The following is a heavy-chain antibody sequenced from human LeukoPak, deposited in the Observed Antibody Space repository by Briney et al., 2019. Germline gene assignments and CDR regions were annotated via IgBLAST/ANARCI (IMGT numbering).Heavy chain of an antibody. CDR3: ARDHRDDRYSYGGAMDV. Sequence: GGSLRLSCAASGFTFSSYSMNWVRQAPGKGLEWVSYISSSSSTIYYADSVKGRFTISRDNAKNSLYLQMNSLRAEDTAVYYCARDHRDDRYSYGGAMDVWGKGTTVTISS. CDR2: ISSSSSTI. D-gene: IGHD5-18*01. V-gene: IGHV3-48*04. CDR1: GFTFSSYS. J-gene: IGHJ6*04.